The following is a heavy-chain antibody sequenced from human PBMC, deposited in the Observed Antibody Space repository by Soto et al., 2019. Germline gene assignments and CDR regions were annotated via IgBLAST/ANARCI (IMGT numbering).Heavy chain of an antibody. CDR3: ARDPEPTIHTGGTTNHNWLDP. J-gene: IGHJ5*02. V-gene: IGHV1-46*01. Sequence: ASVKVSCKASGYTFTSYYMHWVRQAPGQGLEWMGIINPSGGSTSYAQKFQGRVTMTRDTSTSTVYMELSSLRSEDTAVYYCARDPEPTIHTGGTTNHNWLDPWGQGTLVTFSS. D-gene: IGHD2-8*02. CDR1: GYTFTSYY. CDR2: INPSGGST.